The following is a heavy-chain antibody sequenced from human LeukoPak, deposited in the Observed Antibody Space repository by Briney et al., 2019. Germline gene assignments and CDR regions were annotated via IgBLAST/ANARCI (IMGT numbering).Heavy chain of an antibody. J-gene: IGHJ4*02. Sequence: GGSLRLSCAASGFTFSSYAMSWVRQAPGKGLEWVSGIGAVGGNTFYADSVKGRFTISGDNSKNTLYLQMNSLRAEDTAVYYCAKDRGVVAAMVGLDYWGQGTLVTVSS. CDR2: IGAVGGNT. V-gene: IGHV3-23*01. CDR1: GFTFSSYA. D-gene: IGHD2-15*01. CDR3: AKDRGVVAAMVGLDY.